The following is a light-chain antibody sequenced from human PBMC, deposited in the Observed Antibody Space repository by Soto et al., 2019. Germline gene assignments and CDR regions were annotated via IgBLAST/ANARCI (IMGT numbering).Light chain of an antibody. CDR1: SGHSSYA. CDR3: QIWGTGTVI. J-gene: IGLJ2*01. Sequence: QPVLTQSPSASASLGASVKLTCTLSSGHSSYAIAWHQQQPEKGPRYLMKVNSDGSHTKGDGIPNRFSGSSSGTERYLTISSLQSEDEADYYCQIWGTGTVIFGGGTKVTVL. CDR2: VNSDGSH. V-gene: IGLV4-69*01.